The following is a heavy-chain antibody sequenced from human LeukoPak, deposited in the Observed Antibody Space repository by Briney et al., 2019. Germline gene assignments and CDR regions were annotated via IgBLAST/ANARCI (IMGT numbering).Heavy chain of an antibody. D-gene: IGHD2-2*02. Sequence: LAGGSLRLSCAASGLTVSSNYMSWVRQAPGKGLEWVSVIYIGGSTYYADSVKGRFTISRDISKNTLYLQMNSLRAEDTAMYYCARLGFVVPAVIFDYWGQGTLVTVSS. V-gene: IGHV3-53*01. CDR2: IYIGGST. CDR3: ARLGFVVPAVIFDY. CDR1: GLTVSSNY. J-gene: IGHJ4*02.